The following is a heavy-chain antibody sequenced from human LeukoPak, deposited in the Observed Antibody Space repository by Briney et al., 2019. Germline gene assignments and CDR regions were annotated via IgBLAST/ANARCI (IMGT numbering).Heavy chain of an antibody. CDR2: ISSSGGYI. CDR3: ARGCGGDCYPFRDY. V-gene: IGHV3-21*01. J-gene: IGHJ4*02. CDR1: GFTFSTYA. D-gene: IGHD2-21*02. Sequence: GGSLRLSCAASGFTFSTYAMSWVRQAPGKGLEWVSSISSSGGYISYTDSVKGRFTISRDNAKSSLYLQMNSLRAEDTAVYYCARGCGGDCYPFRDYWGQGTLVTVSS.